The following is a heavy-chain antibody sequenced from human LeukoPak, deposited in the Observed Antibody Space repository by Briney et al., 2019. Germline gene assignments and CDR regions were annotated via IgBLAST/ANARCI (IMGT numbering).Heavy chain of an antibody. CDR1: GFAFRNYW. J-gene: IGHJ4*02. Sequence: GGSLRLSCAASGFAFRNYWMHWVRQAPGKGLVWVSRIKGDGSGPIYADSVKGRFTISRDNAKNTLYLQMNSLRADDTAVYYCVRGGGSGHFDYRGQGTLGIVSS. CDR3: VRGGGSGHFDY. V-gene: IGHV3-74*01. CDR2: IKGDGSGP. D-gene: IGHD2-15*01.